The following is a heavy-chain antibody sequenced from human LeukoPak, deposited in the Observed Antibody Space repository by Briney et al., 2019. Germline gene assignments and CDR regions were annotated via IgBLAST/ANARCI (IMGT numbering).Heavy chain of an antibody. V-gene: IGHV3-48*03. CDR3: AKGSGWEQSYYYYYMDV. CDR1: GFTFSSYE. CDR2: ISSSGSTI. J-gene: IGHJ6*03. Sequence: PGGSLRLSCAASGFTFSSYEMNWVCQAPGKGLEWVSYISSSGSTIYYADSVKGRFTISRDNSKNTLYLQMNSLRAEDTAVYYCAKGSGWEQSYYYYYMDVWGKGTTVTISS. D-gene: IGHD1-26*01.